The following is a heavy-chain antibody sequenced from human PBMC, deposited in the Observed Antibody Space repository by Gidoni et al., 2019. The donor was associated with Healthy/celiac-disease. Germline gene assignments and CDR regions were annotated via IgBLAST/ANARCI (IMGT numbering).Heavy chain of an antibody. CDR1: GFTFSNAW. D-gene: IGHD3-10*01. CDR2: IKSKTDGGTP. CDR3: TTGAGRAY. V-gene: IGHV3-15*01. J-gene: IGHJ4*02. Sequence: EVQLVESGGGLVKPGGSLRLSCAASGFTFSNAWMSWVRQAPGKGLEWVSRIKSKTDGGTPDYAAPVKGRFTISRDDSKNTLYLQMNSLKTEDTAVYYCTTGAGRAYWGQGTLVTVSS.